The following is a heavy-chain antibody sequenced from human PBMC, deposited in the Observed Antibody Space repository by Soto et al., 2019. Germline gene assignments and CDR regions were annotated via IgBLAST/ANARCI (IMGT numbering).Heavy chain of an antibody. D-gene: IGHD3-10*01. CDR2: VYHDGTN. CDR1: GASIDDRGHH. V-gene: IGHV4-39*02. Sequence: SETLSLTCSVSGASIDDRGHHWSWLRRSPGRGLEWLGSVYHDGTNYYNPSLKSRVSVSVDTSKNQFSLKLNPVTAADTAVYYCGRVPAGGEDYWGQGTLVTVSS. J-gene: IGHJ4*02. CDR3: GRVPAGGEDY.